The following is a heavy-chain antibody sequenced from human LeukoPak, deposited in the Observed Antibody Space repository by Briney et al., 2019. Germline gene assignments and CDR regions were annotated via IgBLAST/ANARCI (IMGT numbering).Heavy chain of an antibody. CDR3: ARGFYYYYYMGV. V-gene: IGHV4-34*01. CDR1: GGSFSGYY. CDR2: INHSGST. Sequence: PSETLSLTCAVYGGSFSGYYWSWIRQPPGKGLEWIGEINHSGSTNYNPSLKSRVTISVDTSKDQFSLKLSSVTAADTAVYYCARGFYYYYYMGVWGKGTTVTVSS. J-gene: IGHJ6*03.